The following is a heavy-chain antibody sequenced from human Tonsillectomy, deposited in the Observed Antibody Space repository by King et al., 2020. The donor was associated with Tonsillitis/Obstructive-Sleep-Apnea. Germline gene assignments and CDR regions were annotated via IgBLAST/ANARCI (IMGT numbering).Heavy chain of an antibody. CDR2: IYYSGST. V-gene: IGHV4-39*01. CDR3: ASLSYGSGSYYSSDFDY. Sequence: QLQESGPGLVKPSETLSLTCRVSGGSIISSIYYWCWIRQSPVMGLEWIGSIYYSGSTYYNPSLKSRVTISIDTSKNQFSLKLSSVTAADTAVYYCASLSYGSGSYYSSDFDYWGQGTLVTVSS. CDR1: GGSIISSIYY. D-gene: IGHD3-10*01. J-gene: IGHJ4*02.